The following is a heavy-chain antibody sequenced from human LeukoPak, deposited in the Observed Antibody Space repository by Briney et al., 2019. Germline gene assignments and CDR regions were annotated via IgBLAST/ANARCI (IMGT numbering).Heavy chain of an antibody. V-gene: IGHV3-7*01. Sequence: GGSLRLSCAASGFTFSSYWMSWVRQPPGKGLEWVANIKQDGSEKYYVDSVKGRFTISRDNAKNSLYLQMNSLRAEDTAVYYCAREIYYDSSGYSVWGKGTTVTVSS. J-gene: IGHJ6*04. CDR2: IKQDGSEK. D-gene: IGHD3-22*01. CDR3: AREIYYDSSGYSV. CDR1: GFTFSSYW.